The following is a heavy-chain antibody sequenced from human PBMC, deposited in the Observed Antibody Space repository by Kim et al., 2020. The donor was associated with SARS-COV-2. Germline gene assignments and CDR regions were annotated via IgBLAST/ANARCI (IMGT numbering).Heavy chain of an antibody. J-gene: IGHJ4*02. CDR2: ISNSGTT. CDR1: GFTFSAYS. D-gene: IGHD3-22*01. Sequence: GGSLRLSCAASGFTFSAYSMPWVRQASGKGLEWVGYISNSGTTYYSDSVEGRIIISSDNDKNSEIIQLNNVRVDDTAVYFCSKWVSSGSFLGPFDHWVQG. V-gene: IGHV3-11*01. CDR3: SKWVSSGSFLGPFDH.